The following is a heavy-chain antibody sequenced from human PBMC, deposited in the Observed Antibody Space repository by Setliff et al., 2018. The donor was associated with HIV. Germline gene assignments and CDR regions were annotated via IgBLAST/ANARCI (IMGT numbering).Heavy chain of an antibody. V-gene: IGHV1-18*04. D-gene: IGHD1-26*01. CDR2: TYICAT. J-gene: IGHJ4*02. CDR3: ATGGGQSFDY. CDR1: GYTFTSYG. Sequence: GASVKVSCKASGYTFTSYGMNWVRQAPGQGLEWMGWTYICATNYAQKFRDRLTVTTDTSTSTAYMELRSLSPDDTAVYYCATGGGQSFDYWGQGTLVTVSS.